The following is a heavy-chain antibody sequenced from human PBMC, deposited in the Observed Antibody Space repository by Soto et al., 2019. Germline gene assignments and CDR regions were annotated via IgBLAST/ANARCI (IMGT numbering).Heavy chain of an antibody. CDR2: IYYSGST. V-gene: IGHV4-30-4*01. D-gene: IGHD2-2*01. Sequence: SETLSLTCTVSGGSISSGDYYWSWIRQPPGKGLEWIGYIYYSGSTYYNPSLKSRVTISVDTSKNQFSLKLSSVTAAGTAVYYCARVKGYCSSTRCYGFDYWGQGTLVTVSS. CDR1: GGSISSGDYY. J-gene: IGHJ4*02. CDR3: ARVKGYCSSTRCYGFDY.